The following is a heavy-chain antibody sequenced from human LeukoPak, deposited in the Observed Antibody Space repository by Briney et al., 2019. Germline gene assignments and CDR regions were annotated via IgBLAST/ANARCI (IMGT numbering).Heavy chain of an antibody. D-gene: IGHD1-14*01. CDR2: IYYSGST. CDR3: ARDHNGLFDY. V-gene: IGHV4-31*11. J-gene: IGHJ4*02. Sequence: SETLSLTCAVYGGSFSGYYWSWIRQHPGKGLEWIGYIYYSGSTYYNPSLKSRVTISVDTSKNQFSLKLSSVTAADTAVYYCARDHNGLFDYWGQGTLVTVSS. CDR1: GGSFSGYY.